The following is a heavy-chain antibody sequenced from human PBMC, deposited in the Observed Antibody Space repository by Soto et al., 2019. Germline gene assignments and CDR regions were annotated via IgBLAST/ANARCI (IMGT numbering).Heavy chain of an antibody. CDR3: ARGGPFNWDHSEYLQH. D-gene: IGHD7-27*01. CDR1: GFTFSSYG. V-gene: IGHV3-33*01. CDR2: IWYDGSNT. Sequence: PGGSLRLSCAASGFTFSSYGMHWVRQAPGKGLEWVAVIWYDGSNTYYADSVKGRFTVSRDNSKNTLYLQTNSLRPEDTAVYYCARGGPFNWDHSEYLQHWGQGTLVTVSS. J-gene: IGHJ1*01.